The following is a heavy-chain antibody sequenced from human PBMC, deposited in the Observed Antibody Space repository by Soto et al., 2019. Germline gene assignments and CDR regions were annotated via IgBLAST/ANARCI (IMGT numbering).Heavy chain of an antibody. V-gene: IGHV4-59*08. Sequence: PSETLSLTCTVSGGSISSYYWSWIRQPPEKGLEWIGYIYYSGSTNYNPSLKSRVTISVDTSKNQFSLKLSSVTAADTAVYYCARRWGRTFDYWGQGTLVTGSS. CDR2: IYYSGST. D-gene: IGHD7-27*01. CDR3: ARRWGRTFDY. J-gene: IGHJ4*02. CDR1: GGSISSYY.